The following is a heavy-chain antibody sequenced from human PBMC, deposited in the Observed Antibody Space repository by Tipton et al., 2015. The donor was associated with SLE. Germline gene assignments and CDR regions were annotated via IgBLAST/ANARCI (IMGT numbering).Heavy chain of an antibody. Sequence: TLSLTCSVSGASISTDNYRWSWIRQPAGKGLEWIGRVFSSGSTNYNPSLQSRLTMSVDTSKNQFSLKLSSVTAADTAVYYCARQGVRQWLVYWGQGTLVTVSS. CDR2: VFSSGST. J-gene: IGHJ4*02. CDR1: GASISTDNYR. V-gene: IGHV4-61*02. CDR3: ARQGVRQWLVY. D-gene: IGHD6-19*01.